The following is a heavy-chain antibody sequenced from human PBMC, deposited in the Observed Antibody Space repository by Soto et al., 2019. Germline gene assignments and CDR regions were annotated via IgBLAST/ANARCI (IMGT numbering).Heavy chain of an antibody. CDR1: GGSISSSSYY. V-gene: IGHV4-39*01. CDR2: IYYSGST. Sequence: SETLSLTCTVSGGSISSSSYYWGWIRQPPGKGLEWIGSIYYSGSTYYNPSLKSRVTISVDTSKNQFSLKLSSVTAADTAVYYFARHAARITIFGVVIFYGMDVWGQGTTVTVSS. J-gene: IGHJ6*02. D-gene: IGHD3-3*01. CDR3: ARHAARITIFGVVIFYGMDV.